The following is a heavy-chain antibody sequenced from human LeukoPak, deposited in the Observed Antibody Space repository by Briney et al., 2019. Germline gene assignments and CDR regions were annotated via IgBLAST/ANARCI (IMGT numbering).Heavy chain of an antibody. CDR1: GYSFTSYW. V-gene: IGHV5-51*01. D-gene: IGHD2-15*01. CDR3: ARRGCSGGSCWYNWFDP. CDR2: IYPGDSDT. J-gene: IGHJ5*02. Sequence: GESLKISCKGSGYSFTSYWIGWVRQMPGKGLEWMGIIYPGDSDTRYSPSFQGQVTISADKSISTAYLQWSSLKASDTAMCYCARRGCSGGSCWYNWFDPWGQGTLVTVSS.